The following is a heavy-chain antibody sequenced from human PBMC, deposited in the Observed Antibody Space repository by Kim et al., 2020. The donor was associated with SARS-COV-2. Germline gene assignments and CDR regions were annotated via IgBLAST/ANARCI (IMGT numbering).Heavy chain of an antibody. V-gene: IGHV1-69*13. CDR2: IIPIFGTA. D-gene: IGHD3-10*01. CDR1: GGTFSSYA. Sequence: SVKVSCKASGGTFSSYAISWVRQAPGQGLEWMGGIIPIFGTANYAQKFQGRVTITADESTSTAYMELSSLRSEDTAMYYCARDQGGNYYGSGSYYNAWGKGTLVTVSS. CDR3: ARDQGGNYYGSGSYYNA. J-gene: IGHJ5*02.